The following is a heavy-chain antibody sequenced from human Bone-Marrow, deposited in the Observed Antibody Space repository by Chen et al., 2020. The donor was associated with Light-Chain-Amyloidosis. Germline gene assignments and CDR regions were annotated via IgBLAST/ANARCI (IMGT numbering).Heavy chain of an antibody. J-gene: IGHJ4*02. D-gene: IGHD3-10*01. CDR2: INSGGDDT. Sequence: EVQLLESGGGLVQPGGSLRLSCAASGFTFSRYSMSWVRQAPGKGLEWLSSINSGGDDTYYADSVRGRFTISRDNSKNTVYLQMNGLGAADTAVYSCARRLDMVPFDYWGQGTLVTVSS. V-gene: IGHV3-23*01. CDR1: GFTFSRYS. CDR3: ARRLDMVPFDY.